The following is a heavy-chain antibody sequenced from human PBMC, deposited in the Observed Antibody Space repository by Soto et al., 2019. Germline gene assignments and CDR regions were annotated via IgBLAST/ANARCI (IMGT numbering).Heavy chain of an antibody. V-gene: IGHV4-61*01. CDR2: MDYSGST. CDR1: GGSVSSGSYY. CDR3: ARGYSSSSTAYYYGMDV. J-gene: IGHJ6*02. Sequence: QAQLQESGPGLVKPSETLSLTCTVSGGSVSSGSYYWSWIRQPPGKGLEWIGYMDYSGSTNYNPPLKRRVTLSVDTSTHQFSLKLSSVTAADTAVYYCARGYSSSSTAYYYGMDVWGQGTTVTVSS. D-gene: IGHD6-6*01.